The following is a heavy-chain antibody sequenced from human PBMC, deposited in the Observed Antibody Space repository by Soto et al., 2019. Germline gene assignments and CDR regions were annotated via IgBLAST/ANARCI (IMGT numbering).Heavy chain of an antibody. V-gene: IGHV3-33*01. Sequence: QVQLVESGGGVVQPGRSLRLSCAASGFTFSSYGMHWVRQAPGKGLEWVSVIWYDGSNKYYADSVKGRFTISRENSKITLYLQMNSLRAADTAVYYCASLDGGPWGAFDSWGHGTMVTVSS. CDR2: IWYDGSNK. J-gene: IGHJ3*02. D-gene: IGHD3-16*01. CDR1: GFTFSSYG. CDR3: ASLDGGPWGAFDS.